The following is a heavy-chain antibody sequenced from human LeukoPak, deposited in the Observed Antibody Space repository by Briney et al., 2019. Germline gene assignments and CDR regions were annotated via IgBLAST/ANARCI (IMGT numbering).Heavy chain of an antibody. CDR2: MNPNSGNT. Sequence: ASVKVSCKASGYTFTSYDINWVRQATGQGLEWMGWMNPNSGNTGYAQKFQGRVTMTRNTSISTAYMELSSLRSEDTAVYYCARGPMAVTIFAVVTPHYYYYYMDVWGKGTTVTVSS. J-gene: IGHJ6*03. V-gene: IGHV1-8*01. CDR3: ARGPMAVTIFAVVTPHYYYYYMDV. CDR1: GYTFTSYD. D-gene: IGHD3-3*01.